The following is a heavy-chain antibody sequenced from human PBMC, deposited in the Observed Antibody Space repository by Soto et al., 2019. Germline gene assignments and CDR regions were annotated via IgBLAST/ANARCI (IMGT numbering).Heavy chain of an antibody. V-gene: IGHV4-59*01. J-gene: IGHJ3*02. CDR1: GGSISSYY. CDR2: IYYSGST. CDR3: ARKADATDDFDI. Sequence: PSETLSLTCTVSGGSISSYYWSWIRQPPGKGLEWIGYIYYSGSTNYNPSLKSRVTISVDTSKNQFSLKLSSVTAADTAVYYCARKADATDDFDIWGQGTMVTVSS.